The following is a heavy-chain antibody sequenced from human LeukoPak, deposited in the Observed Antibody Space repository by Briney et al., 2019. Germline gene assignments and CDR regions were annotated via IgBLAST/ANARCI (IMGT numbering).Heavy chain of an antibody. Sequence: SETLSLTCTVSGGSISSYYWSWIRQPPGKGLEWIGYIHYSGSTSYNPSLKSRVTTSVDTSKNQFSLNLSSVTAADTAVYYCAIDGSGTENDYWGQGTLVTVSS. J-gene: IGHJ4*02. V-gene: IGHV4-59*01. D-gene: IGHD3-10*01. CDR2: IHYSGST. CDR3: AIDGSGTENDY. CDR1: GGSISSYY.